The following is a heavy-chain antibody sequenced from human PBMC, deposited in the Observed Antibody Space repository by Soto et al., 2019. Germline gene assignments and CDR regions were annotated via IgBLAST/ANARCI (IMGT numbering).Heavy chain of an antibody. Sequence: SETLSLTCTVSGVSISTYCWSWIRLPPGKGLEWIGYISYSGSTNYNPSLKNRVTMSVDTSKNQFSLKLSSVTAADTAVYYCARRLMIREVITHGMDVWGQGTTVTVSS. CDR3: ARRLMIREVITHGMDV. CDR1: GVSISTYC. J-gene: IGHJ6*02. V-gene: IGHV4-59*01. CDR2: ISYSGST. D-gene: IGHD3-10*01.